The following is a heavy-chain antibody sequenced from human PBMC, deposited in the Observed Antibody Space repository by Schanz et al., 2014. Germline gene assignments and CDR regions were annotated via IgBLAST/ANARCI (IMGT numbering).Heavy chain of an antibody. Sequence: EVQLVESGGGLVQPGGSLRLSCAASGFTVSSKYMNWVRQAPGKGPEWVSVIFGGGSTYYADSVKGRFTISRDTSKNTLYLQMSSLRAEDTALYFCAKDRRDNYGSGTFYFEHWGQGTLVTVSS. J-gene: IGHJ4*02. D-gene: IGHD3-10*01. CDR3: AKDRRDNYGSGTFYFEH. CDR1: GFTVSSKY. V-gene: IGHV3-66*02. CDR2: IFGGGST.